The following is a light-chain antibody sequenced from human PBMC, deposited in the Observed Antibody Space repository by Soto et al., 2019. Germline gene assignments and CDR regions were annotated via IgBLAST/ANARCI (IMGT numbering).Light chain of an antibody. CDR2: GAS. J-gene: IGKJ2*01. V-gene: IGKV3-20*01. Sequence: EIVLTQSPGTLSLSPGEKATLSCRASQSVSSSYLAWYQQKPGQAPRLLIYGASSRATGIPDRFSGSGSGTAFTLTISRLEPEDFAVYYCQQYPGHTFGQGTKLEIK. CDR1: QSVSSSY. CDR3: QQYPGHT.